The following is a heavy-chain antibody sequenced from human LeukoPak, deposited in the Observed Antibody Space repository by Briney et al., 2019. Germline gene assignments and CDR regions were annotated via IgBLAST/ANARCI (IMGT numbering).Heavy chain of an antibody. CDR2: IGYDGRNK. CDR3: ARDMEQWLVQDWYFDL. J-gene: IGHJ2*01. Sequence: GGSLRLSCAASGFTFSSYGMHWVRQAPGKGLEWVAVIGYDGRNKYYADSVKGRFIISRDNSKNTLYLQMNILRAEDTAVYCCARDMEQWLVQDWYFDLWGRGTLVTVSS. CDR1: GFTFSSYG. D-gene: IGHD6-19*01. V-gene: IGHV3-33*01.